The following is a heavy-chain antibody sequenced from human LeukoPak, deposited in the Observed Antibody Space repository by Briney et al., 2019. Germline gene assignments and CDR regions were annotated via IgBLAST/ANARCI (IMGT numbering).Heavy chain of an antibody. J-gene: IGHJ2*01. D-gene: IGHD1-7*01. CDR2: ISSNGGST. Sequence: GGSLRLSCAASGVTFSTYAMHWVRQAPGKGLEYVSGISSNGGSTYYANSVKGRFTISRDNSKNTLYLQMGTLRAEDLAVYYCASSPPTGTTWYFDLWGRGTLVTVSS. CDR1: GVTFSTYA. V-gene: IGHV3-64*01. CDR3: ASSPPTGTTWYFDL.